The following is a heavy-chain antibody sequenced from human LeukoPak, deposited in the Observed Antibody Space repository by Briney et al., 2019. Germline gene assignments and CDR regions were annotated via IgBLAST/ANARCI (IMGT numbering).Heavy chain of an antibody. Sequence: GGSLRLSCAASGFTFSSYGMHWVRQAPGKGLKWVAFIPYDGSNKYYTDSVKGRFTISRDNSKNTLHLQMNSLRAEDTAVYFCAKDQNWGFAYWGQGTLVIVSS. CDR2: IPYDGSNK. D-gene: IGHD7-27*01. CDR3: AKDQNWGFAY. J-gene: IGHJ4*02. CDR1: GFTFSSYG. V-gene: IGHV3-30*02.